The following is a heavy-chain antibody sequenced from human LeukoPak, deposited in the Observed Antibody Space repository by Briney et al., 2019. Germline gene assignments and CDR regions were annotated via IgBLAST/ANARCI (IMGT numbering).Heavy chain of an antibody. CDR1: GGSISSYY. V-gene: IGHV4-4*07. D-gene: IGHD1-26*01. J-gene: IGHJ3*02. CDR3: ARVFSGSHGPEDDAFDI. CDR2: IYTSGST. Sequence: PSETLSLTCTVSGGSISSYYWSWIRQPAGKGLEWIGRIYTSGSTNYNPSLKSRVTMSVDTSKNQFSLKLSSVTAADTAVYYCARVFSGSHGPEDDAFDIWGQGTMVTVSS.